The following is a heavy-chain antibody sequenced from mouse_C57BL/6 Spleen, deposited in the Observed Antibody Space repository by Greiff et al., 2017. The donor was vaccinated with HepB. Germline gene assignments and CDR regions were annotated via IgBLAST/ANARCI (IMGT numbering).Heavy chain of an antibody. Sequence: QVQLQQSGAELVKPGASVKISCKASGYAFSSYWMNWVKQRPGKGLEWIGQIYPGDGDTNYNGKFKGKATLTADISSSTAYMQLSSLTSEDSAVYFCARKKGYDYDDVPRYFDVWGTGTTVTVSS. D-gene: IGHD2-4*01. CDR1: GYAFSSYW. V-gene: IGHV1-80*01. J-gene: IGHJ1*03. CDR3: ARKKGYDYDDVPRYFDV. CDR2: IYPGDGDT.